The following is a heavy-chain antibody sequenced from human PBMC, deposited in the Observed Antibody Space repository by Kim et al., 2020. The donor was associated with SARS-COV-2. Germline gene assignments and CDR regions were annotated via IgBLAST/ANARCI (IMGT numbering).Heavy chain of an antibody. Sequence: GGSLRLSCVASGFTFNTYAMNWVRQAPGKGLEWVSCINSPARTTFYADSVMGRFTISRDNSKNSLYLQMNSLRADDTAVYYCARERSDRAFDVWGQGSMVTVSS. CDR1: GFTFNTYA. CDR2: INSPARTT. D-gene: IGHD3-22*01. CDR3: ARERSDRAFDV. J-gene: IGHJ3*01. V-gene: IGHV3-48*03.